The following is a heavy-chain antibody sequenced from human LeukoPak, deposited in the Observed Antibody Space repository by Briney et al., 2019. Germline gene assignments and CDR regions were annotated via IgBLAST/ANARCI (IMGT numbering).Heavy chain of an antibody. CDR2: SYYSGST. D-gene: IGHD3-16*02. CDR3: ARHRFYYDYVWGSYRRRNDAFDI. V-gene: IGHV4-30-4*01. Sequence: SQTLSLTCTVSGGSISSGDYYWSWIRQPPGKGLEWIGYSYYSGSTYYNPSLKSRVTISVDTSKDQFSLKLSSVTAADTAVYYCARHRFYYDYVWGSYRRRNDAFDIWGQGTMVTVSS. J-gene: IGHJ3*02. CDR1: GGSISSGDYY.